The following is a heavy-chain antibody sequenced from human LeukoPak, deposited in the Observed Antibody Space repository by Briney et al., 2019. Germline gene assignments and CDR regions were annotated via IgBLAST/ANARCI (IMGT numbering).Heavy chain of an antibody. CDR3: ARDNYSGAFDI. D-gene: IGHD1-26*01. CDR2: IYTRGST. Sequence: PAETLSLTCTVSGGSISSYYWSWIRQPAGKGREWIGRIYTRGSTNYNPSLKSRVTMSVDTSKNPLSLKLSSVTAADTAVYYCARDNYSGAFDIWGQGTMVTVSS. CDR1: GGSISSYY. V-gene: IGHV4-4*07. J-gene: IGHJ3*02.